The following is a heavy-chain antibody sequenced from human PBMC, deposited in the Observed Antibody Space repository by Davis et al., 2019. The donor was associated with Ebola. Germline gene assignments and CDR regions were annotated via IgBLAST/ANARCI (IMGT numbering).Heavy chain of an antibody. D-gene: IGHD1-26*01. CDR1: GYNVPYYW. Sequence: GESLKISCKGYGYNVPYYWIAWVRQMPGKGLEWMGIIYPGDSDTRYSSSFQGQVTFSADKSISTAYLQWSSLKASDTAMYYCARAWDYNYAMDVWGQGTTVTVSS. CDR3: ARAWDYNYAMDV. CDR2: IYPGDSDT. J-gene: IGHJ6*02. V-gene: IGHV5-51*01.